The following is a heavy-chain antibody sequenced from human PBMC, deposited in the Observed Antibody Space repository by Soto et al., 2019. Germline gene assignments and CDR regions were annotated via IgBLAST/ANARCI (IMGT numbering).Heavy chain of an antibody. J-gene: IGHJ1*01. D-gene: IGHD5-12*01. V-gene: IGHV4-39*01. CDR3: ASLSGDIPYVEDFQH. CDR2: IFYSGGT. CDR1: GGSISSSSYF. Sequence: QLQLQESGPGLVKPSETLSLTCTVSGGSISSSSYFWGWIRQPPGKGLEWIGSIFYSGGTYYNPSLNSRVAISVDTSKNQSSLMRSSVTATATAVYYCASLSGDIPYVEDFQHWGLGTLVTVSS.